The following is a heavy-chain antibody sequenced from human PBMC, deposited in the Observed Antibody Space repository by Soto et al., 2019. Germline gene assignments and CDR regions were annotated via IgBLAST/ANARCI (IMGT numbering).Heavy chain of an antibody. CDR1: GYTFTSYA. D-gene: IGHD6-13*01. CDR3: ARDPNKAGTFDD. V-gene: IGHV1-3*01. Sequence: QVQLVQSGAEVKKPGASVKVSCKASGYTFTSYAMHWVRQAPGQRLEWMGWINAGNGNTKYSQKFQGRVTITRDTSASTAYIELSSLRSEDTAVYYCARDPNKAGTFDDWGQGTLVTVSS. J-gene: IGHJ4*02. CDR2: INAGNGNT.